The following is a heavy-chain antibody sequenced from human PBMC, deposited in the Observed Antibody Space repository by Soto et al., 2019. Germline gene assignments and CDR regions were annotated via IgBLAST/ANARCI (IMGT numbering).Heavy chain of an antibody. CDR2: FDPEDGET. CDR3: ATDRSGYCSSTSCYV. Sequence: ASVKVSCKVSGYTLTELSMHWVRQAPGKGLERMGGFDPEDGETIYAQKFQGRVTMTEDTFTDTAYMELSSLRSEDTAVYYCATDRSGYCSSTSCYVWGQGTLVTVSS. J-gene: IGHJ4*02. D-gene: IGHD2-2*03. V-gene: IGHV1-24*01. CDR1: GYTLTELS.